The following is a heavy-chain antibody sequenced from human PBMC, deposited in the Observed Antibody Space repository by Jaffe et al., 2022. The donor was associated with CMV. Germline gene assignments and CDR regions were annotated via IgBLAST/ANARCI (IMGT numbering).Heavy chain of an antibody. Sequence: EVQLVQSGAEVKKPGESLKISCKGSGYRFTGYWIAWVRQMPGKGLEWMGIIYPADSDTRYSPSFQGQVTISADKSTSTAYLQWSSLKASDTAMYYCVRQADCTNGVCYTATYYFDYWGQGTLVTVSS. CDR3: VRQADCTNGVCYTATYYFDY. CDR1: GYRFTGYW. J-gene: IGHJ4*02. CDR2: IYPADSDT. V-gene: IGHV5-51*01. D-gene: IGHD2-8*01.